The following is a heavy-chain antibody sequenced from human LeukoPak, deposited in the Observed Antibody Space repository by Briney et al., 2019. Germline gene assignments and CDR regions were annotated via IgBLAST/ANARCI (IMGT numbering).Heavy chain of an antibody. J-gene: IGHJ3*02. CDR3: AKDRYYSGSHRTNI. CDR2: ISYDGSNK. V-gene: IGHV3-30*18. Sequence: GGSLRLSCAASGFTFSSYGIHWVRQAPGKGLEWVAVISYDGSNKYYADSVKGRFTISRDNSKNTLYLQMNSLRAEDTAVYYCAKDRYYSGSHRTNIWGQGTMVTVSS. D-gene: IGHD1-26*01. CDR1: GFTFSSYG.